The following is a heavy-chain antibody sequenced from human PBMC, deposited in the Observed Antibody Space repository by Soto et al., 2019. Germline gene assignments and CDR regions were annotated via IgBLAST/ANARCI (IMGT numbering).Heavy chain of an antibody. CDR1: GYTFSSYG. V-gene: IGHV1-3*01. J-gene: IGHJ3*01. CDR3: ARQDAFDV. CDR2: INVGNGNT. Sequence: QVQLVQSGAEVKEPGASVKVSCKASGYTFSSYGMHWVRQAPGQRLEWMGWINVGNGNTAYSQKSQGSVTITRDTTASTAYMELRSLTSEDTAVYYCARQDAFDVWGQGTMVTFSS.